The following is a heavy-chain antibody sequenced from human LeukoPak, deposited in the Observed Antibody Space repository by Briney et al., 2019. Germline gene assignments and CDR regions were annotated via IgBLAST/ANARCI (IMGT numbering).Heavy chain of an antibody. V-gene: IGHV4-34*01. J-gene: IGHJ6*03. Sequence: SETLSLTCAVYGGSFSGYYWSWIRQPPGKGLEWIGEINHSGSTNYNPSLKSRVTISVDTSKNQFSLKLSSVTAADTAVYYCARAGVWACSRTSCYTSRRYYYYMDVWGKGTTVTVSS. D-gene: IGHD2-2*02. CDR2: INHSGST. CDR3: ARAGVWACSRTSCYTSRRYYYYMDV. CDR1: GGSFSGYY.